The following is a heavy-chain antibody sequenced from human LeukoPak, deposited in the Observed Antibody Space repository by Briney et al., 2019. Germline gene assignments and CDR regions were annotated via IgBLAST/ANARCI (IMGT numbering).Heavy chain of an antibody. Sequence: GGSLRLSCAASGFNFDDYGMHWVRQTPGKGLEWVSFISWDGGSTDYADSVKGRFTISRDNAKNTLYVQMNSLRAEDTAVNYCAKAGDRTDYYDSTGYYGTNYFDYWGQGTLVTVSS. J-gene: IGHJ4*02. CDR3: AKAGDRTDYYDSTGYYGTNYFDY. V-gene: IGHV3-43D*03. CDR2: ISWDGGST. D-gene: IGHD3-22*01. CDR1: GFNFDDYG.